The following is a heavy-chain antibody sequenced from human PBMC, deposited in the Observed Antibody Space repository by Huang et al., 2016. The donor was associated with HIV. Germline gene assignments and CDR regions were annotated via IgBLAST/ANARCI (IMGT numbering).Heavy chain of an antibody. CDR1: GFTFSSYG. J-gene: IGHJ4*02. D-gene: IGHD6-13*01. CDR3: AKGGSAAAVLDF. V-gene: IGHV3-30*18. CDR2: ISYDVKTK. Sequence: QVQLVESGGGVVQPGRSLRISCAASGFTFSSYGMHGVRQAPCKGLGLVAVISYDVKTKYYADSVKGRFSISRDNSKTTVYLQLNSLRLEDTAVYYCAKGGSAAAVLDFWGQGTLVTVSS.